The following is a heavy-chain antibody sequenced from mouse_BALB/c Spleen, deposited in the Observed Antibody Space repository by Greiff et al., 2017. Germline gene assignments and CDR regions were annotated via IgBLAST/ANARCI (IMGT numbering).Heavy chain of an antibody. V-gene: IGHV2-9*02. D-gene: IGHD4-1*01. Sequence: VQLKESGPGLVAPSQSLSITCTVSGFSLTSYGVHWVRQPPGKGLEWLGVIWAGGSTNYNSALMSRLSISKDNSKSQVFLKMNSLQTDDTAMYYCARDWLGRFAYWGQGTLVTVSA. CDR3: ARDWLGRFAY. CDR1: GFSLTSYG. J-gene: IGHJ3*01. CDR2: IWAGGST.